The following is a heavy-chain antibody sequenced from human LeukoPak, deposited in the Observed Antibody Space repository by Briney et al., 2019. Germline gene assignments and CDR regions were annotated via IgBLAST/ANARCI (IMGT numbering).Heavy chain of an antibody. CDR3: ARHGYCSSTSCYSRGYGYYYYYMDV. J-gene: IGHJ6*03. CDR2: IIPIFGTA. D-gene: IGHD2-2*03. Sequence: GASVKVSCKASGGTFSSYAISWVRQAPGQGLEWMGGIIPIFGTANYAQKFQGRVTITTDESTSTAYMELSSLRSEDTAVYYCARHGYCSSTSCYSRGYGYYYYYMDVWGKGTTVTVSS. CDR1: GGTFSSYA. V-gene: IGHV1-69*05.